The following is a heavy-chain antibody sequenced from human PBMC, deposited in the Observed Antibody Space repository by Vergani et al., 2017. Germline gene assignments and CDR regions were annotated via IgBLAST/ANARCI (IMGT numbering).Heavy chain of an antibody. Sequence: QVQLVESGGGVVQPGRSLRLSCAASGFTFNQYGMHWVRQAPGKGLEWVAVTWYDGNNKQSSDSVKGRFTISRENSKSTMYLQMTSLRGEDTGVDYFARDLRLLYSRFAPLGQGTLVTVS. CDR1: GFTFNQYG. J-gene: IGHJ5*02. D-gene: IGHD5-12*01. CDR3: ARDLRLLYSRFAP. V-gene: IGHV3-33*01. CDR2: TWYDGNNK.